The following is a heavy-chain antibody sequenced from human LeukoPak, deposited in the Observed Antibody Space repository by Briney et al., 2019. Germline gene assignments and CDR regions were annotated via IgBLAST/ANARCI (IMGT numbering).Heavy chain of an antibody. J-gene: IGHJ4*02. D-gene: IGHD4-17*01. CDR2: ISGSGGDT. V-gene: IGHV3-23*01. CDR3: AKGGVYGDYYFDY. CDR1: GFPFSTYA. Sequence: GGSLRLSCAASGFPFSTYAMSWVRQAPGKGLEWVSVISGSGGDTYYADSVKGRFTISGDNSKNTVYLQMNSLRAEDTALYYCAKGGVYGDYYFDYWGQGTLVTVSS.